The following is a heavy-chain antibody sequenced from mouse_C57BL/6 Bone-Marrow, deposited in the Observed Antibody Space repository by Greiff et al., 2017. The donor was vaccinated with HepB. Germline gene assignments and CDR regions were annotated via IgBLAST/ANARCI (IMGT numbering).Heavy chain of an antibody. CDR3: ARHEGNYYGSSYSAAWFAY. V-gene: IGHV1-62-2*01. Sequence: QVHVKQSGAELVKPGASVKLSCKASGYTFTEYTIHWVKQRSGQGLEWIGWFYPGSGSIKYNEKFKDKATLTADKSSSTVYMELSRLTSEDSAVYFCARHEGNYYGSSYSAAWFAYWGQGTLVTVSA. CDR1: GYTFTEYT. D-gene: IGHD1-1*01. CDR2: FYPGSGSI. J-gene: IGHJ3*01.